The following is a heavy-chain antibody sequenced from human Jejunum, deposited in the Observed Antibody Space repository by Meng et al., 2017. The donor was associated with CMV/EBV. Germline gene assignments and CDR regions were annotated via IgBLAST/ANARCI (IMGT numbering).Heavy chain of an antibody. CDR1: GFISSHYW. Sequence: VVAGFISSHYWRSWVRQAPGKGLEWVASIKPDGTEEFYVDSVKGRFTISRDAAENSLYLQMTSLRAEDTTVYYCTRDRGVAVPMDVWGQGTTVTVSS. J-gene: IGHJ6*02. D-gene: IGHD6-19*01. CDR3: TRDRGVAVPMDV. CDR2: IKPDGTEE. V-gene: IGHV3-7*01.